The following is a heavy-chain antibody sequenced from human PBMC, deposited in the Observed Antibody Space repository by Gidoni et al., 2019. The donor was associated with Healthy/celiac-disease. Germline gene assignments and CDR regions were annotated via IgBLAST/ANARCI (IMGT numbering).Heavy chain of an antibody. Sequence: QVQLQQWGAGLLKPSETLSLTCAVSVGSFSGYYWSWIRQPPGKGRKWIGEIKKSGHTNYNPSLKSRVTISIDTSKNQFSLKLSSVTAADTAVYYCARGVGLLGAAGYYFDYWGQGTMVTVSS. CDR2: IKKSGHT. CDR1: VGSFSGYY. CDR3: ARGVGLLGAAGYYFDY. V-gene: IGHV4-34*01. D-gene: IGHD3-22*01. J-gene: IGHJ4*02.